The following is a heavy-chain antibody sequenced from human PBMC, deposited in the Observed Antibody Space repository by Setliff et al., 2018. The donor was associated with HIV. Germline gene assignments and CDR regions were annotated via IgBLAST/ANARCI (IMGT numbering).Heavy chain of an antibody. CDR1: GGSIDSFSYY. D-gene: IGHD5-18*01. V-gene: IGHV4-39*07. CDR2: INHSGST. CDR3: ARYDGYKVSFDN. J-gene: IGHJ4*02. Sequence: SETLSLTCAVSGGSIDSFSYYWGWIRQTPGKELEWIAEINHSGSTNYNPSLKSRATISVDTSQNQLSLKLSSVTAADTAMYYCARYDGYKVSFDNWGPGTLVTVSS.